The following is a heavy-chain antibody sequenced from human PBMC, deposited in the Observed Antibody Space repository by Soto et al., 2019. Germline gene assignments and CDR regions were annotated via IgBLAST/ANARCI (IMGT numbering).Heavy chain of an antibody. CDR2: VSHDGRNT. V-gene: IGHV3-30*18. CDR1: GFTFSDYA. J-gene: IGHJ4*02. Sequence: VQLVESGGGVVQPGRSLRLSWAASGFTFSDYAMHWVRQAPGKGLEWVAVVSHDGRNTHYADSVKGRFTISRDSSKNTVSREMTSLRAEDTSVYYCAKGGRQCQVTCDFNYCGQGALVTVSS. CDR3: AKGGRQCQVTCDFNY. D-gene: IGHD6-19*01.